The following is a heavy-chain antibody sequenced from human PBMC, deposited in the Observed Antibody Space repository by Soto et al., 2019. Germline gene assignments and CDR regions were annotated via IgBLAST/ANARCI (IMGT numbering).Heavy chain of an antibody. Sequence: EVQLVESGGGLVQPGGSLRLSCAASGFTFSSYWMHWVRQAPGKGLVWVSRINSDGSSTSYADSVKGRFTISRDNAKNTLYLQMNSLRAEDTAVYYCALYYYGSGSYKATPYFDYWGRGTLVTVSS. J-gene: IGHJ4*02. CDR2: INSDGSST. CDR3: ALYYYGSGSYKATPYFDY. CDR1: GFTFSSYW. V-gene: IGHV3-74*01. D-gene: IGHD3-10*01.